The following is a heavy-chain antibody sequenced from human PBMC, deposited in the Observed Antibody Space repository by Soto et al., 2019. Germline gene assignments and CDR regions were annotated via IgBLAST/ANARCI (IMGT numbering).Heavy chain of an antibody. Sequence: PGGSLRLPCADSVFTFSSYGMHWVLQAPGKGLEWVAVISYDGSNKYYADSVKGRFTISRDNSKNTLYLQMNSLRAEDTAVYYCASSLILAAAGTLLDYGMDVWGQGTTVTVSS. J-gene: IGHJ6*02. CDR3: ASSLILAAAGTLLDYGMDV. CDR1: VFTFSSYG. D-gene: IGHD6-13*01. CDR2: ISYDGSNK. V-gene: IGHV3-30*03.